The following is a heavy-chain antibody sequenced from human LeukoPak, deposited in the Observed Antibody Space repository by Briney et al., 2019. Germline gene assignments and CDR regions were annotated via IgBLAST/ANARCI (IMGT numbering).Heavy chain of an antibody. J-gene: IGHJ4*02. Sequence: GSLRLSCAASGFTFSSYSMNWVRQAPGKGLEWVSSISSSSSYIYYADSVNGRFTISRDNAKNSLYLQMNSLRAEDTAVYYCARTRESYPFDYWGQGTLVTVSS. D-gene: IGHD1-26*01. CDR2: ISSSSSYI. V-gene: IGHV3-21*01. CDR1: GFTFSSYS. CDR3: ARTRESYPFDY.